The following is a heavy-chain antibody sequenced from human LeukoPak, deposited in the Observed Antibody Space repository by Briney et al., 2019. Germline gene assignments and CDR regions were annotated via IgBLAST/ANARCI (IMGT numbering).Heavy chain of an antibody. J-gene: IGHJ5*02. V-gene: IGHV4-59*08. D-gene: IGHD3-10*01. CDR2: IYYGGST. CDR1: GGSISSYY. Sequence: SETLSLTCTVSGGSISSYYWSWIRQPPGKGLEWIGYIYYGGSTNYNPSLKSRVTISVDTSKNQFSLKLSSVTAADTAVYYCARHGRVRGVYLGYWFDPWGQGTLVAVSS. CDR3: ARHGRVRGVYLGYWFDP.